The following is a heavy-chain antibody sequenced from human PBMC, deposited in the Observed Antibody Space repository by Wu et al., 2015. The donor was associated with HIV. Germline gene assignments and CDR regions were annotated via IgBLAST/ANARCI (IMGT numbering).Heavy chain of an antibody. CDR3: ARAYYDHLWGSYRFDF. CDR2: SFYTGNT. Sequence: QVQLQESGPGLVKPSETLSLTCTVSGASISRQYWSWIRQPPGKGLEWIGYSFYTGNTKYNPSLKSRVTMSVDTSKNQFSLNLRSVIAADTAMYYCARAYYDHLWGSYRFDFWGQGTFVTVSS. CDR1: GASISRQY. J-gene: IGHJ4*02. V-gene: IGHV4-59*11. D-gene: IGHD3-16*02.